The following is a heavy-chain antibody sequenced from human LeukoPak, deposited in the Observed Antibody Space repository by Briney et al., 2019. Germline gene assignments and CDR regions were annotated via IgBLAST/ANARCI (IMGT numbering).Heavy chain of an antibody. CDR1: GFTFSSYS. CDR3: ARDPGEWELLSVYFDY. J-gene: IGHJ4*02. D-gene: IGHD1-26*01. Sequence: GGSLRLSCAASGFTFSSYSMNWVRQAPGKGLEWVSSISSSSYIYYADSVKGRFTISRDNAKNSLYLQMNSLRAEDTAVYYCARDPGEWELLSVYFDYWGQGTLVTVSS. CDR2: ISSSSYI. V-gene: IGHV3-21*01.